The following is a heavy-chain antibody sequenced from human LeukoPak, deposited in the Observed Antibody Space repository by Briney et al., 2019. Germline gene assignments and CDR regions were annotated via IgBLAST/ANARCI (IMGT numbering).Heavy chain of an antibody. V-gene: IGHV3-33*01. D-gene: IGHD6-13*01. Sequence: GGSLRLSCAASGFTFSSYGMHWVRQAPGKGLEWVAVIWYDGSNKYYADSVKGRFTISRDNSKNTLYLQMNSLRAEDTALYYCARASGGIAAAFFSYYYYGMDVWGQGTTVTVSS. CDR3: ARASGGIAAAFFSYYYYGMDV. J-gene: IGHJ6*02. CDR2: IWYDGSNK. CDR1: GFTFSSYG.